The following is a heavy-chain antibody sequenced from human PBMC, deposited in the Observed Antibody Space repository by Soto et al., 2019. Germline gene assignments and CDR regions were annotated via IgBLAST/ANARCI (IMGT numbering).Heavy chain of an antibody. CDR2: IYTSGST. D-gene: IGHD3-9*01. CDR3: ARDGLEGGYYDIFDY. CDR1: GGSISIYY. J-gene: IGHJ4*02. Sequence: LXLTCTVSGGSISIYYWSWIRQPAGKGLECIGRIYTSGSTNYNPSLKSRVTMSVDTSKNQFSLKLSSVTAADTAVYYCARDGLEGGYYDIFDYWGQGTLVTVSS. V-gene: IGHV4-4*07.